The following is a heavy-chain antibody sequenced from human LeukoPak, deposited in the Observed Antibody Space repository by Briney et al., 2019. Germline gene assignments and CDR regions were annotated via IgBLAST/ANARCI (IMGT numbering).Heavy chain of an antibody. CDR3: AKEDSIVVVPAAPRGAFDI. CDR2: ISGSGGST. J-gene: IGHJ3*02. V-gene: IGHV3-23*01. D-gene: IGHD2-2*01. CDR1: GFTFSTYA. Sequence: PGGSLRLSCAASGFTFSTYAMSWVRQAPGKGLEWVSAISGSGGSTYYADSVKGRFTISRDNSKNTLYLQMNSLRAEDTAVYYCAKEDSIVVVPAAPRGAFDIWGQGTMVTVSS.